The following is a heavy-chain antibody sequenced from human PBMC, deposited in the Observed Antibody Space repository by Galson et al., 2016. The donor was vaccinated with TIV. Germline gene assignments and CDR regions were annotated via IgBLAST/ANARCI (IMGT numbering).Heavy chain of an antibody. Sequence: SVKVSCKASGYTFTHYFVHWVRQAPGRGLEWMGRINPHSGGTDYAPKFQGRVNMTRDTSISIAYMDLSGLKSDDTVVYYCARGRGPGYCDSSSCYGYYGFDVWGQGAKVTVS. CDR3: ARGRGPGYCDSSSCYGYYGFDV. CDR2: INPHSGGT. D-gene: IGHD2-2*03. J-gene: IGHJ6*02. CDR1: GYTFTHYF. V-gene: IGHV1-2*05.